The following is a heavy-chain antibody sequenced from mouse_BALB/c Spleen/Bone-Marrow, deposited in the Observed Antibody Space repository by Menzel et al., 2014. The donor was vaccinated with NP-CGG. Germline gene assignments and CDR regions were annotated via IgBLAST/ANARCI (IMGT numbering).Heavy chain of an antibody. J-gene: IGHJ4*01. CDR3: ARIWAYYAMDY. D-gene: IGHD4-1*01. Sequence: VQLQQSGGGLVQPGGSLRLSCAASGFTFSSYGMSWVRQTPDKRLELVATINSNGGSTHYPDSVKGRFTISRDNAKNTLYLQMGSPKSEDTAMYYCARIWAYYAMDYWGQGTSVTVSS. V-gene: IGHV5-6-3*01. CDR2: INSNGGST. CDR1: GFTFSSYG.